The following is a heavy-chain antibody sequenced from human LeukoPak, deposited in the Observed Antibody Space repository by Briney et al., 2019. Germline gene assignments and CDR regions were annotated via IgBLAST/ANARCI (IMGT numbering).Heavy chain of an antibody. CDR1: GYTFTSYD. D-gene: IGHD3-10*01. Sequence: ASVKVSCKASGYTFTSYDINWVRQATGQGLEWMGWMNPNSGNTGYAQKFQGRVTITRNTSISTAYMELSSLRSEDTAVYYCARGTRVLNAFDIWGQGTMVTVSS. CDR3: ARGTRVLNAFDI. J-gene: IGHJ3*02. CDR2: MNPNSGNT. V-gene: IGHV1-8*01.